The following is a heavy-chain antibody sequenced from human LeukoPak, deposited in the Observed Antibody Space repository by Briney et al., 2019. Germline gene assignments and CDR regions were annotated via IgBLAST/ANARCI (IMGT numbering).Heavy chain of an antibody. CDR1: GFSLGTGGMS. CDR3: ARTRYVAAAVNYYFDY. D-gene: IGHD6-13*01. CDR2: FDWDDDE. V-gene: IGHV2-70*01. Sequence: RESGPALVKPTQTLTLTCTFSGFSLGTGGMSVSWIRQPPGKALEWLLLFDWDDDEYYSTSLKTRLTISKDTSKNRVVLTMTNMDPVDTATYYCARTRYVAAAVNYYFDYWGQGTLVTVSS. J-gene: IGHJ4*02.